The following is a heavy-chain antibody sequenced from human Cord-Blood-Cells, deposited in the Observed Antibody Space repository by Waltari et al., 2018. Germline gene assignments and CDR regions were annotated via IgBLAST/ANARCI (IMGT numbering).Heavy chain of an antibody. J-gene: IGHJ3*02. V-gene: IGHV3-30-3*01. D-gene: IGHD3-3*01. CDR1: GFTFSSYA. CDR2: ISYDGSNK. CDR3: ARENYDFWSGYYDAFDI. Sequence: QVQLVESGGGVVQPGRSLRLSCAASGFTFSSYAMHWVRQAPGKGLEWVAVISYDGSNKYYADAVKGRFTISRDNSKNTLYLPMNRLRAEDTAVYYCARENYDFWSGYYDAFDIWGQGTMVTVSS.